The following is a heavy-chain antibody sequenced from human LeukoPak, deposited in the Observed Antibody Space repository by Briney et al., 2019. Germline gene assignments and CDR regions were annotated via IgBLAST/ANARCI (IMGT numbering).Heavy chain of an antibody. V-gene: IGHV4-39*02. J-gene: IGHJ6*04. CDR2: IYYSRST. D-gene: IGHD3-10*01. Sequence: PSETLSLTCTVSGGSISNTLYYWAWIRQPPGKGLESIGSIYYSRSTYYSPSLKSRVTISVDTSKNQFSLKLTSVAAADTAVYYCARDLYYYGSGSYLRDVWXKGTTVTIXS. CDR1: GGSISNTLYY. CDR3: ARDLYYYGSGSYLRDV.